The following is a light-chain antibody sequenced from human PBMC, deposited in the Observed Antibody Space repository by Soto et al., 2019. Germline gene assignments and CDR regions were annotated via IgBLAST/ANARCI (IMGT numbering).Light chain of an antibody. CDR3: QAWDSSTAV. J-gene: IGLJ2*01. Sequence: SYELTQPPSVSVSPGQTASITCSGDKLGDKYACWYQQKPGQSPVLVIYQDSKRPSGIPERFSGSNSGNTATLTISGTQAMDEADYYCQAWDSSTAVFGGGTSSPS. CDR1: KLGDKY. V-gene: IGLV3-1*01. CDR2: QDS.